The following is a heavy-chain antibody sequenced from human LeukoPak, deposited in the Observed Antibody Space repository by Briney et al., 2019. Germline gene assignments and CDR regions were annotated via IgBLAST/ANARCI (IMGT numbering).Heavy chain of an antibody. V-gene: IGHV4-61*02. CDR3: ARSSGYSYGRRWFDY. CDR1: GGSISSDNYY. J-gene: IGHJ4*02. D-gene: IGHD5-18*01. Sequence: SQTLSLTCTVSGGSISSDNYYWSWIRQPAGKGLEWIGRIYRSGSTNYNPSLKSRVTISVDTSKNQFSLKLSFVTAADTAVYYCARSSGYSYGRRWFDYWGQGTLVTVYS. CDR2: IYRSGST.